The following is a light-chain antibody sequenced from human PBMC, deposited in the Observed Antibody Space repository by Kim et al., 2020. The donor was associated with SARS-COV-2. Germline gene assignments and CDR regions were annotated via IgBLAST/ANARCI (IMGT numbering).Light chain of an antibody. Sequence: QSVLTQPPSASGTPGQRVTISCSGSSSNIGSNTVNWYQQLPGTAPKLLIYSNNQRPSGVPDRFSGSKSGTSASLAISGLQSEDEADYDCEAWGDSLNGYVCGTGTKVTVL. J-gene: IGLJ1*01. V-gene: IGLV1-44*01. CDR2: SNN. CDR1: SSNIGSNT. CDR3: EAWGDSLNGYV.